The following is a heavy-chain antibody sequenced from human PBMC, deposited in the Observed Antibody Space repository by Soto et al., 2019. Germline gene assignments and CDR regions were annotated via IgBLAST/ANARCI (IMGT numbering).Heavy chain of an antibody. CDR2: IYSSGST. CDR3: ARGQRFSEWFDP. Sequence: SETLSLTCTVSCGSINSYYWTWIRQPAGKGLEWIGRIYSSGSTKYNPSLQSRVTMSLDTSKNQFSLRLTSVTAADTAVYYCARGQRFSEWFDPWGQGTLVTVSS. D-gene: IGHD3-3*01. J-gene: IGHJ5*02. V-gene: IGHV4-4*07. CDR1: CGSINSYY.